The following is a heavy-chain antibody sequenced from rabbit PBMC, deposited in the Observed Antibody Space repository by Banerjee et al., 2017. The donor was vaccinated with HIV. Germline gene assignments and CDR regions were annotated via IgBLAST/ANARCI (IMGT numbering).Heavy chain of an antibody. CDR3: ARERAGDANYGYPYYFNL. V-gene: IGHV1S40*01. J-gene: IGHJ4*01. CDR2: IYAGSGGKT. CDR1: GFDLSIYYY. Sequence: QSLEESGGDLVKPGASLTLTCTASGFDLSIYYYMCWVRQAPGKGLEWIACIYAGSGGKTYYASWAKGRFTISKTSSTTVTLQMTSLTAADTATYFCARERAGDANYGYPYYFNLWGQGTLVTVS. D-gene: IGHD6-1*01.